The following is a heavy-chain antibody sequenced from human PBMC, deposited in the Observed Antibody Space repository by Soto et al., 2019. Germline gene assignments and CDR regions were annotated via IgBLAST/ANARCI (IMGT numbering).Heavy chain of an antibody. Sequence: QVQLVQSGAEVTKPGASVKVSCKASGYTFTGNYIHWVRQAPGQGLEWMGWINPYSGDTNYAQNCQGWVTMTRDTSISTAYMELGRLRSDDTAMYYCARDVSATITSPHDAFDIWGQGTMVTVSS. V-gene: IGHV1-2*04. CDR3: ARDVSATITSPHDAFDI. D-gene: IGHD3-10*01. CDR2: INPYSGDT. J-gene: IGHJ3*02. CDR1: GYTFTGNY.